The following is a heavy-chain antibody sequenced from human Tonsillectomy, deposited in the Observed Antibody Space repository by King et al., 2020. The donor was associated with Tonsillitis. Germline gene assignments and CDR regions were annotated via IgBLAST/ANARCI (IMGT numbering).Heavy chain of an antibody. CDR3: AKPLYGSGTFSYWYFDL. V-gene: IGHV3-30*02. Sequence: VQLVESGGGVVQPGGSLRLSCAASGFTFSSYGMHWVRQAPGKGLEWVAFIRYDGSNKYYADSVKGRFTISRDNSKNTLYLQMNSLRPEDTAVYFCAKPLYGSGTFSYWYFDLWGRGTLVTVSS. D-gene: IGHD3-10*01. CDR2: IRYDGSNK. CDR1: GFTFSSYG. J-gene: IGHJ2*01.